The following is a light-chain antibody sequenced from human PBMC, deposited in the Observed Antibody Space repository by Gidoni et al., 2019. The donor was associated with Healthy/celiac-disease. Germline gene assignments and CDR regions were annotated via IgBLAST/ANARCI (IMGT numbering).Light chain of an antibody. CDR1: SSDVGSYNP. CDR2: EGS. Sequence: QSALTQPASVSGSPGQTITISCTGISSDVGSYNPVSWYQQHPGKAPKLMIYEGSNRPSGVSNRFSGSKSGNTASLTISGLQAEDEADYYCCSYAGSSTHVVFGGGTKLTVL. J-gene: IGLJ2*01. V-gene: IGLV2-23*01. CDR3: CSYAGSSTHVV.